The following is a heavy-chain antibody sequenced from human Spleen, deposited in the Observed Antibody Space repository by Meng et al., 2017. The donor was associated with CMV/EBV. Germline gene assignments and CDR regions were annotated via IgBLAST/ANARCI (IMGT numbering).Heavy chain of an antibody. CDR1: GGTFSTSG. J-gene: IGHJ4*02. V-gene: IGHV1-69*10. CDR2: VIPILGRP. CDR3: ARDTPTSPLEY. Sequence: SVKVSCKASGGTFSTSGINWVRQAPGQGLERMGWVIPILGRPDYAQKFRGRVTITADKSTSTSYMELTSLASQDTAVYYCARDTPTSPLEYWGQGTLVTVSS.